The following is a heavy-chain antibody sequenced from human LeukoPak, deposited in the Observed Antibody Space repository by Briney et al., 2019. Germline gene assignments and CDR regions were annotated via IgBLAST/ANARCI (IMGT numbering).Heavy chain of an antibody. V-gene: IGHV3-30*18. Sequence: GGSLRLSCAASGFTFSSYGIHWVRQTPGKGLEWVAVISYDGSHKYYADSVKGRFTISRDNSQNTLYLQMNSLRAEDTAVYYCAKDETRDGYNLGATDYWGQGTLVTVSS. CDR3: AKDETRDGYNLGATDY. CDR2: ISYDGSHK. J-gene: IGHJ4*02. D-gene: IGHD5-24*01. CDR1: GFTFSSYG.